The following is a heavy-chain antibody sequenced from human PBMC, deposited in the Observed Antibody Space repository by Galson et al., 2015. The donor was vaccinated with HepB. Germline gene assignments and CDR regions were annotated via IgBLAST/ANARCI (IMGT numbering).Heavy chain of an antibody. V-gene: IGHV1-18*04. J-gene: IGHJ4*02. CDR1: GYTFTSYG. Sequence: SVKVSCKASGYTFTSYGISWVRQAPGQGLEWMGWISAYNGNTNYAQKLQGRVTMTADTSTGTAYMELRSLRSDDTAVYYCARDRRYYGSGSYYDYWGQGTLVTVSS. CDR3: ARDRRYYGSGSYYDY. CDR2: ISAYNGNT. D-gene: IGHD3-10*01.